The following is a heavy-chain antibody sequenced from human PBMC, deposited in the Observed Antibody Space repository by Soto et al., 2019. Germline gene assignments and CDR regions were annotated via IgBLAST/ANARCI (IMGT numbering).Heavy chain of an antibody. J-gene: IGHJ6*03. CDR3: AILLDFCNCYFTAPMDF. Sequence: QLQLQESGPGLVKPSETLSLTCVVSGDSMTRGSYYWAWIRQPPGKGLEWIGRFYYTGSTNYNPSLKRRVTVSALSSNHPFSLLLASLTAAYTAVYYCAILLDFCNCYFTAPMDFCCKGTTVTVSS. D-gene: IGHD3-3*01. CDR1: GDSMTRGSYY. CDR2: FYYTGST. V-gene: IGHV4-39*02.